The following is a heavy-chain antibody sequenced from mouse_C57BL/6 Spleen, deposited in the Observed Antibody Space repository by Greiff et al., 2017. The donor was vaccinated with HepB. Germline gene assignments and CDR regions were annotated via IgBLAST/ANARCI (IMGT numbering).Heavy chain of an antibody. D-gene: IGHD1-1*01. CDR1: GYTFTSYW. CDR2: IDPSDSYT. Sequence: QVQLQQPGAELVMPGASVKLSCKASGYTFTSYWMHWVKQRPGQGLEWIGEIDPSDSYTNYNQKFKGKSTLTVDKSSSTAYMQLSSLTSEDSAVYYCARSADYYSSSYIYAMDYWGQGTSVTVSS. J-gene: IGHJ4*01. CDR3: ARSADYYSSSYIYAMDY. V-gene: IGHV1-69*01.